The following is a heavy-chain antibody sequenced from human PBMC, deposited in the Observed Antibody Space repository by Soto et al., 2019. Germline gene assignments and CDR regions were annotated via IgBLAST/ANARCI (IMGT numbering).Heavy chain of an antibody. CDR1: GGTFSSYA. Sequence: ASVKVSCKASGGTFSSYAISWVRQAPGQGLEWMGGIIPIFGTANYAQKFQGGVTITADESTSTAYMELSSLRSEDTAVYYCARIPRLIQDPGIYYGMDVWGQGTQVSLSS. J-gene: IGHJ6*02. V-gene: IGHV1-69*13. CDR3: ARIPRLIQDPGIYYGMDV. CDR2: IIPIFGTA. D-gene: IGHD3-16*01.